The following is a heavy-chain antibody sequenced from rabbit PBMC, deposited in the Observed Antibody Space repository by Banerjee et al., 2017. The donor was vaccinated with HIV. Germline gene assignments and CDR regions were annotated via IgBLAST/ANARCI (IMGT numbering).Heavy chain of an antibody. D-gene: IGHD2-1*01. CDR3: VRGDDDYPTYFNL. CDR2: IWTNSGGT. V-gene: IGHV1S43*01. CDR1: GFSASSSYW. Sequence: QSLEESGGDLVKPGGSLTLTCTASGFSASSSYWICWVRQAPGKGLEWIACIWTNSGGTWYASWVNGRFTISRSTSLNTVTLQMTSLTAADTATYFCVRGDDDYPTYFNLWGQGTLVTVS. J-gene: IGHJ4*01.